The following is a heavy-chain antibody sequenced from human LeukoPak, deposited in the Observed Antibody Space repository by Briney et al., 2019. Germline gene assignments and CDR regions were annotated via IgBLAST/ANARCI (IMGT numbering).Heavy chain of an antibody. CDR3: ARVRYQLLWSAFDI. D-gene: IGHD2-2*01. CDR2: MNPNSGNT. V-gene: IGHV1-8*01. CDR1: GYTFTSYD. J-gene: IGHJ3*02. Sequence: ASVKVSCKASGYTFTSYDINWVRQATGQGLEWMGWMNPNSGNTGYAQKFQGRVTMTRNTSISTAYMELSSLRSEDTAVYYCARVRYQLLWSAFDIWGQGTMVTVSS.